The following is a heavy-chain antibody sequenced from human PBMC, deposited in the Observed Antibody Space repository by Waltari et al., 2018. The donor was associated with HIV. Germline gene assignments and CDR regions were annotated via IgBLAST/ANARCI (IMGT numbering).Heavy chain of an antibody. D-gene: IGHD3-10*01. J-gene: IGHJ5*02. V-gene: IGHV3-9*01. CDR2: ISWNSVRI. CDR1: GFTFDDYA. CDR3: ARGPMYNWFDP. Sequence: EVQLVESGGGLVQPGRSLRLSCAASGFTFDDYAMHWVRQAPGKGLEWVSSISWNSVRITYADSVRGRFTVSRDNAKNYLYLQMNSLRPDETAFYYCARGPMYNWFDPWGQGSLVTVSS.